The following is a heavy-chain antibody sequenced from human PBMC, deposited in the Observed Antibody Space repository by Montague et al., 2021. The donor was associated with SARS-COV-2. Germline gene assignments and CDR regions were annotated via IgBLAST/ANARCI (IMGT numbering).Heavy chain of an antibody. CDR1: GFIFSDYY. CDR3: ARDRFQYNWFDP. J-gene: IGHJ5*02. V-gene: IGHV3-21*01. CDR2: ISSSSSYI. Sequence: SLRLSCAASGFIFSDYYMTWVRQAPGKGLEWVSSISSSSSYIYYADSVKGRFTISRDNAKNSLYLQMNSLRAEDTAVYYCARDRFQYNWFDPWGQGTLVTVSS. D-gene: IGHD3-16*01.